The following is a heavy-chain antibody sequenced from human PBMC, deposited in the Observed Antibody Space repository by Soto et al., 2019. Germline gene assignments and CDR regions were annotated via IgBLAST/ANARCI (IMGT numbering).Heavy chain of an antibody. CDR2: IWYDGSNK. J-gene: IGHJ6*03. V-gene: IGHV3-33*01. D-gene: IGHD3-3*01. CDR3: ASAETPFTIFGVVPYYYYMDV. CDR1: GFTFSSYG. Sequence: QVQLVESGGGVVQPGRSLRLSCAASGFTFSSYGMHWVRQAPGKGLEWVAVIWYDGSNKYYADSVKGRFTISRDNSKNTLYLQMNSLRAEDTAVYYCASAETPFTIFGVVPYYYYMDVWGKGTTVTVS.